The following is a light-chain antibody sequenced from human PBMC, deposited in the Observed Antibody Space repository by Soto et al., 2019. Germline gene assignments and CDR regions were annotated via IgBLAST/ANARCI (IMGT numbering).Light chain of an antibody. V-gene: IGKV1-5*03. J-gene: IGKJ1*01. CDR1: LRSSTW. CDR3: QQYKSYPRP. CDR2: RAS. Sequence: DIPMTQSPSTLSASVGDSVTITCRASLRSSTWLAWFQQKPGKATTFLIYRASSLERGIPSRFSGSGSGTRFTLTISILQPDDCATYYCQQYKSYPRPVGQGTKVEI.